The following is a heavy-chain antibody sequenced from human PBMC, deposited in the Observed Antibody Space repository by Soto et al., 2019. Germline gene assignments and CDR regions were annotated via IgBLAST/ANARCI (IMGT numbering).Heavy chain of an antibody. J-gene: IGHJ4*02. D-gene: IGHD6-19*01. Sequence: EVQLLESGGGLVQPGGSLRLSCAASGFTFSSYAMNWVRQAPGKGLEWVSVISGSGGSTYYADSVKGRFTISRDNPKNTLYLQMNSRGAEDTAVYYCARRSSGWYFDYWGQGTLVTVSS. V-gene: IGHV3-23*01. CDR1: GFTFSSYA. CDR3: ARRSSGWYFDY. CDR2: ISGSGGST.